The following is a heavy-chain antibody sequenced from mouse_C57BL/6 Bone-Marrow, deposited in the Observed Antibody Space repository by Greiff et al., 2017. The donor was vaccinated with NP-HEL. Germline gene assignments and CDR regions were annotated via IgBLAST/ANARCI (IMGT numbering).Heavy chain of an antibody. Sequence: DVHLVESGGGLVQPGGSLKLSCAASGFTFSDYGMAWVRQAPRKGPEWVAFISNLAYSIYYADTVTGRFTISRENAKNTLYLEMSSLRSEDTAMYYCTRQKGDYFDYWGQGTTLTVSS. CDR1: GFTFSDYG. CDR3: TRQKGDYFDY. CDR2: ISNLAYSI. V-gene: IGHV5-15*01. J-gene: IGHJ2*01.